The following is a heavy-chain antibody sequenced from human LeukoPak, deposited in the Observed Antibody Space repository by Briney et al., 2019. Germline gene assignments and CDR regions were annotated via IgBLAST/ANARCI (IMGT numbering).Heavy chain of an antibody. CDR3: ARAVVRGVIIRGAFDI. V-gene: IGHV1-69*05. CDR1: GGTFSRYA. Sequence: SVKVSCKASGGTFSRYAISWVRQAPGQGLEWMGGIIPIFGTANYAQKFQGRVTITTDESTSTAYMELSSLRSEDTAVYYCARAVVRGVIIRGAFDIWGQGTMVTVSS. CDR2: IIPIFGTA. D-gene: IGHD3-10*01. J-gene: IGHJ3*02.